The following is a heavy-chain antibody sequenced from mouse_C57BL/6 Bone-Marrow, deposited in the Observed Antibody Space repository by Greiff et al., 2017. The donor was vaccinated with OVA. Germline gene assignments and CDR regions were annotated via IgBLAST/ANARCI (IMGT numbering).Heavy chain of an antibody. CDR2: IYPRSGNT. CDR1: GYTFTSYG. V-gene: IGHV1-81*01. D-gene: IGHD1-1*01. J-gene: IGHJ1*03. Sequence: VQLQQSGAELARPGASVKLSCKASGYTFTSYGISWVKQRTGQGLEWIGEIYPRSGNTYYNEKFKGKATLTADKSSSTAYMELRSLTSEDSAVDFCHGSSRYWYFDVWGTGTTVTVSS. CDR3: HGSSRYWYFDV.